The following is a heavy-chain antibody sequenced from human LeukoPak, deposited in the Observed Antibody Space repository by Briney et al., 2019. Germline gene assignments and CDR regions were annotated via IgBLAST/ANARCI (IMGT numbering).Heavy chain of an antibody. V-gene: IGHV1-18*01. Sequence: ASVKVSCKASGYTFTSYGISWVRQAPGQGLEWMGWISAYNGNTNYAQKLQGRVTMTTDTSTSTAYMELRSLRSDDTAVYYCARGNYDILTGYYSGFGAFDIWGQGTMVTVSS. D-gene: IGHD3-9*01. CDR2: ISAYNGNT. CDR1: GYTFTSYG. CDR3: ARGNYDILTGYYSGFGAFDI. J-gene: IGHJ3*02.